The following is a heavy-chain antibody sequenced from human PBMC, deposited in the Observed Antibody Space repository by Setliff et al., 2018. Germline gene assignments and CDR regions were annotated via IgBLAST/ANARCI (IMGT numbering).Heavy chain of an antibody. Sequence: SETLSLTCTVSGGSINNGSYYWSWIRQPAGKGLEWIGHIYTSGSTNYNPSLKSRVTISVDTSKTQFSLRLSSVTAADTAVYFCARDYCGPTSCFAKYFDNWGHGILVTVSS. CDR1: GGSINNGSYY. D-gene: IGHD2-2*01. CDR2: IYTSGST. J-gene: IGHJ4*01. CDR3: ARDYCGPTSCFAKYFDN. V-gene: IGHV4-61*09.